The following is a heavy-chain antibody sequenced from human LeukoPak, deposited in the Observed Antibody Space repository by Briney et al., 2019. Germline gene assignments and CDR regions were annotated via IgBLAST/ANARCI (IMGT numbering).Heavy chain of an antibody. V-gene: IGHV1-69*13. CDR1: GGTFSSYA. CDR2: IIPIFGTA. D-gene: IGHD6-13*01. Sequence: SVKVSCKASGGTFSSYAISWVRQAPGQGLEWMGGIIPIFGTANYAQKFQGRVTITADESTSTAYMELSSLRSEDTAVYYCARHFGPRNSSPLDYWGQGTPVTVSS. CDR3: ARHFGPRNSSPLDY. J-gene: IGHJ4*02.